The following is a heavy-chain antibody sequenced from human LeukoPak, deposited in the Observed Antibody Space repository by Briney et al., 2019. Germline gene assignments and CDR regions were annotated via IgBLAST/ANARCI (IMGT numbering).Heavy chain of an antibody. J-gene: IGHJ5*02. CDR2: IYYSGST. D-gene: IGHD1-7*01. CDR3: ARGGPLPNLFDP. CDR1: GGSISSNSYY. Sequence: SETLSLTCTVSGGSISSNSYYWGWIRQPPGKGLEWTGSIYYSGSTYYNPSLKSRVTISVDTSKNQCSLKLSSVTAADTAVYYCARGGPLPNLFDPWGQGTLVTVSS. V-gene: IGHV4-39*07.